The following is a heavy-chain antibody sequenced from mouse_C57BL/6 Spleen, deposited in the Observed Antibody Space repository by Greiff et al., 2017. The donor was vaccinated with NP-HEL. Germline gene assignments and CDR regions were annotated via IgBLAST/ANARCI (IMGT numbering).Heavy chain of an antibody. V-gene: IGHV3-6*01. J-gene: IGHJ3*01. CDR3: ARDSKSGFAY. D-gene: IGHD2-5*01. Sequence: DVQLQESGPGLVKPSQSLSLTCSVTGYSITSGYYWNWIRQFPGNKLEWMGYISYDGSNNYNPSLKNRISITRDTSKNQFFLKLNSVTTEDTATYYCARDSKSGFAYWGQGTLVTVSA. CDR2: ISYDGSN. CDR1: GYSITSGYY.